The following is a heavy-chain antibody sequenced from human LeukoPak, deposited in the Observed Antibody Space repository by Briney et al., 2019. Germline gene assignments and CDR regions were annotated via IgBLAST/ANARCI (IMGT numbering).Heavy chain of an antibody. V-gene: IGHV1-69*04. CDR3: ASPISTYYRGYSGYDRSYWYFDL. J-gene: IGHJ2*01. CDR1: GGTFSSYA. D-gene: IGHD5-12*01. CDR2: IIPILGIA. Sequence: SVKVSRKASGGTFSSYAISWVRQAPGQGLEWMGRIIPILGIANYAQKFQGRVTITADKSTSTAYMELSSLRSEDTAVYYCASPISTYYRGYSGYDRSYWYFDLWGRGTLVTVSS.